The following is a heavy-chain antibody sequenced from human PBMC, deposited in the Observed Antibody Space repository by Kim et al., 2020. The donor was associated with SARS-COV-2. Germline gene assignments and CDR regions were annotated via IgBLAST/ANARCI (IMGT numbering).Heavy chain of an antibody. J-gene: IGHJ4*02. V-gene: IGHV2-70*01. CDR1: GFSLSTSGMC. Sequence: SGPTLVNPTQTLTLTCTFSGFSLSTSGMCVTWIRQPPGKVLEWLAMIDWDGDKHYSTSLRSRLTISKDISNNQVVLTMTNMDPADTATFYCARSFRDSRSGYRNIDNWGRGTLVTVSS. CDR2: IDWDGDK. D-gene: IGHD3-3*01. CDR3: ARSFRDSRSGYRNIDN.